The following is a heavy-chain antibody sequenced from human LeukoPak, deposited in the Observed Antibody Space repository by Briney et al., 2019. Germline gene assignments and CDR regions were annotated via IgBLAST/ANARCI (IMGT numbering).Heavy chain of an antibody. D-gene: IGHD1-26*01. CDR3: ARGRFVVGPTRKTWVDY. CDR1: GGSFSAFY. V-gene: IGHV4-34*01. CDR2: VHHSGST. Sequence: SETLSLTCGVSGGSFSAFYWSWIRQSPGKGLEWIGEVHHSGSTYYNPSLKSRVSVSIDTSKNHFSLTMTSLTAADTATYYCARGRFVVGPTRKTWVDYWGQGTLVTVSS. J-gene: IGHJ4*02.